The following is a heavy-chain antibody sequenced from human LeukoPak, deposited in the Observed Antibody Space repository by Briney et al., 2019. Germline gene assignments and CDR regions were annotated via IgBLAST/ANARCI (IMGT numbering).Heavy chain of an antibody. V-gene: IGHV4-34*01. Sequence: SETLSLTCAVYGGSFSGYYWSWIRQPPGKGLEWIGEINHSGSTNYNPSLKSRVTISADTSKNQFSLKLSSVTAADTAVYYCARGLGTETGAYWGQGTLVTVSS. CDR2: INHSGST. J-gene: IGHJ4*02. CDR1: GGSFSGYY. D-gene: IGHD1-1*01. CDR3: ARGLGTETGAY.